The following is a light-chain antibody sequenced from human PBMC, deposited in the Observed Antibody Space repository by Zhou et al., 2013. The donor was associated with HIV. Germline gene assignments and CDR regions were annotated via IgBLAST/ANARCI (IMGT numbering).Light chain of an antibody. CDR2: SAS. CDR1: QSFSSSN. CDR3: QQRTTRIT. V-gene: IGKV3D-20*02. Sequence: IVMTQSPATLSVSPGERATLSCRASQSFSSSNLAWYQHKPGQAPRLLIYSASSRATGIPDRFSGSGSGTEFTLTIASLEPEDFAVYYCQQRTTRITFGQGTRLEIK. J-gene: IGKJ5*01.